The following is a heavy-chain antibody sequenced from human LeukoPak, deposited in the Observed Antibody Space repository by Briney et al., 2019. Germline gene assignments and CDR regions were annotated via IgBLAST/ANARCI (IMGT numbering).Heavy chain of an antibody. D-gene: IGHD2-2*03. J-gene: IGHJ3*02. CDR1: GCSISSGGYS. CDR3: ARAPNGYCSSTSCDDAFDI. CDR2: IYHSGST. V-gene: IGHV4-30-2*01. Sequence: SETLSLTCAVSGCSISSGGYSWSWIRQPPGKGLEWIGYIYHSGSTYYNPSLKSRVTISVDRSKNQFSLKLSSVTAADTAVYYCARAPNGYCSSTSCDDAFDIWGQGTMVTVSS.